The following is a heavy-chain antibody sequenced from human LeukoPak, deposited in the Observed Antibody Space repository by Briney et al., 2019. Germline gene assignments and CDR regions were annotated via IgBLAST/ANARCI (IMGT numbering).Heavy chain of an antibody. J-gene: IGHJ4*02. D-gene: IGHD4-17*01. V-gene: IGHV3-53*01. CDR3: ARARRCGLNDDYGACFDC. CDR2: DDSGGNI. CDR1: RVTVSSNH. Sequence: PDGPPILCCAVSRVTVSSNHMGWFLLAPGRGLERASRDDSGGNIYYADSVRGRFTISRDSSKNTLYLQMNSLRAEDTALYYCARARRCGLNDDYGACFDCWGQGTLVTVSS.